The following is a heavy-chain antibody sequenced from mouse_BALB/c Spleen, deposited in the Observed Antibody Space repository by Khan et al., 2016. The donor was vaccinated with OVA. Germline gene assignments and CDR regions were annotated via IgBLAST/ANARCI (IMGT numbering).Heavy chain of an antibody. CDR2: INPSTGYS. Sequence: QVQLQQSGAELAKPGASVKMSCKASGYTFTNYWIHWVKQRPGQGLEWIGYINPSTGYSEYNQKFKDKATLTADKSSSTAYIQLSSLTSEDSAVYYCANHGSSSAWLTDWGAGTLVTVSA. CDR1: GYTFTNYW. D-gene: IGHD1-1*01. V-gene: IGHV1-7*01. CDR3: ANHGSSSAWLTD. J-gene: IGHJ3*01.